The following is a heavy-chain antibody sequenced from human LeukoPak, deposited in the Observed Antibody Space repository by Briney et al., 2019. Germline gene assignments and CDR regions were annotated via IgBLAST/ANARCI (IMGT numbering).Heavy chain of an antibody. V-gene: IGHV3-53*01. CDR1: GFIAGYNY. CDR3: ASYYCSSGSCYFDH. D-gene: IGHD2-15*01. Sequence: GGSLRLSCEVSGFIAGYNYMSWVRQAPGKGLEWVSVIYRGDTYYADSVKGRLTISRYDSKNTVFLQMNNLRVEDTAEYFCASYYCSSGSCYFDHWGQGTLATVSS. CDR2: IYRGDT. J-gene: IGHJ4*02.